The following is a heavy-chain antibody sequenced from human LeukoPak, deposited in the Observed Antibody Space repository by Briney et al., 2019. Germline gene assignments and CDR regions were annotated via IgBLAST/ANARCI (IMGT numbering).Heavy chain of an antibody. Sequence: SETLSLTCTVSGGSISSYYWSWIRQPPGKGLELIGYIYYSGSTNYHPSLKSRVTISVDTSKTQFSLKLSSVTASDTAVYYCARGAVAGIWGQGTLVTVSS. D-gene: IGHD6-13*01. J-gene: IGHJ4*02. CDR2: IYYSGST. CDR1: GGSISSYY. V-gene: IGHV4-59*08. CDR3: ARGAVAGI.